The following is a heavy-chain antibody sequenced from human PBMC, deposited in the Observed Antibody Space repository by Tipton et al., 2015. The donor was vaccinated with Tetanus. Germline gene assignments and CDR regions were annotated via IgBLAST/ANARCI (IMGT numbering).Heavy chain of an antibody. Sequence: LSLTCAASGFTFSSYWMHWVRQAPGKGLVWVSRINIDGSDTSYADFVKGRFTFSRDNAKNTLYLQMNSLRAEDTAVYYCVRGGGISGTTTPFDHWAQGTLVTVSS. J-gene: IGHJ4*02. CDR2: INIDGSDT. CDR1: GFTFSSYW. D-gene: IGHD1-7*01. CDR3: VRGGGISGTTTPFDH. V-gene: IGHV3-74*01.